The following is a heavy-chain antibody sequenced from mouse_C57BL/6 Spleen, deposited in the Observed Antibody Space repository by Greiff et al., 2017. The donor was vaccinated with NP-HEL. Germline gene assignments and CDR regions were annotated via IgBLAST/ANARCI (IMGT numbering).Heavy chain of an antibody. Sequence: EVKLQESGPGLVKPSQSLSLTCSVTGYSITSGYYWNWIRQFPGNKLEWMGYISYDGSNNYNPSLKNRISITRDTSKNQFFLKLNSVTTEDTATYYCAVYYDRRFAYWGQGTLVTVSA. CDR3: AVYYDRRFAY. J-gene: IGHJ3*01. CDR2: ISYDGSN. D-gene: IGHD2-4*01. V-gene: IGHV3-6*01. CDR1: GYSITSGYY.